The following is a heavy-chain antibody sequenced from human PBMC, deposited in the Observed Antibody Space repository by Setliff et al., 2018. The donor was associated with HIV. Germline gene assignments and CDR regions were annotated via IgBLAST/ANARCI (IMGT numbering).Heavy chain of an antibody. V-gene: IGHV4-4*07. Sequence: SETLSLTCTVSGGSISNYYWSWIRQPAGKGLEWIGRIYPSGATNYNPSLESRVTMSVDTSKNQVSLKLNSVTAADAAVYYCARVVPEVVYGAYWFDPWGQGTLVTVSS. D-gene: IGHD4-17*01. CDR1: GGSISNYY. CDR3: ARVVPEVVYGAYWFDP. J-gene: IGHJ5*02. CDR2: IYPSGAT.